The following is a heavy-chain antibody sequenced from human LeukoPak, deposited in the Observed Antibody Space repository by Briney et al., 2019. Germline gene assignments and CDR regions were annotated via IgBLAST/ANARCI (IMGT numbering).Heavy chain of an antibody. CDR3: ARDESCSSTSCYQVY. CDR2: IWYDGSNK. D-gene: IGHD2-2*01. Sequence: GGSLRLSCAASGFTFSNYAMSWVRQAPGKGLEWVAVIWYDGSNKYYADSVKGRFTISRDNSKNTLYLQMNSLRAEDTAVYYCARDESCSSTSCYQVYWGQGTLVTVSS. J-gene: IGHJ4*02. V-gene: IGHV3-33*08. CDR1: GFTFSNYA.